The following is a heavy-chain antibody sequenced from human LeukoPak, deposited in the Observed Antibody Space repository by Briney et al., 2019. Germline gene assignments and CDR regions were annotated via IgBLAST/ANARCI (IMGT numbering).Heavy chain of an antibody. J-gene: IGHJ4*02. CDR2: IYYSGST. D-gene: IGHD3-10*01. V-gene: IGHV4-30-4*08. CDR1: GGSISSGDYY. Sequence: SETLSLTCTVSGGSISSGDYYWSWIRQPPGKGLEWIGYIYYSGSTYYNPSLKSRVTISVDTSKNQFSLKLSSVTAADTAVYYCASHSPTMVRGVAPFDYWGQGTLVTVSS. CDR3: ASHSPTMVRGVAPFDY.